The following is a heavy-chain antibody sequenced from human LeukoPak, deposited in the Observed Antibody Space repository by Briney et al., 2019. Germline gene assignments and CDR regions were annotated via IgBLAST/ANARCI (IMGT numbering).Heavy chain of an antibody. CDR3: AREIVPLWFGELFHAFDI. J-gene: IGHJ3*02. Sequence: SETLSLTCAVSGGSISSSNWWSWVRQPPGKGLEWIGEIYHSGSTNYNPSLKSRVTISVDKSKNQFSLKLSSVTAADTAVYYCAREIVPLWFGELFHAFDIWGQGTMVTLSS. CDR1: GGSISSSNW. D-gene: IGHD3-10*01. V-gene: IGHV4-4*02. CDR2: IYHSGST.